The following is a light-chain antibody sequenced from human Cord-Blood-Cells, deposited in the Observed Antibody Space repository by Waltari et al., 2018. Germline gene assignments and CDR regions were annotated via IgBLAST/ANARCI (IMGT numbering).Light chain of an antibody. CDR2: GAS. Sequence: IVLTQSPPTLSVSPGERATLSCRASHSVSSDLAWYQQTPGQAPKLLIYGASTRATGIPARFTGSGSGTEFTLTISSLQSEDFAVYYCQQYNNWPPWTFGQGTKVEIK. J-gene: IGKJ1*01. V-gene: IGKV3-15*01. CDR1: HSVSSD. CDR3: QQYNNWPPWT.